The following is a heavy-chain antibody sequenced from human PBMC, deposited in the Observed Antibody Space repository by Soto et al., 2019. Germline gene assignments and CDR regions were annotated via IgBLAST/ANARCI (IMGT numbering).Heavy chain of an antibody. Sequence: GGSLRLSCVASGFTFSNYWMSWVRQVPGKGLEWVANIMQDGSEKYYVDSVKGRFTISRDNAKNSLYLQMSSLRVEDTALYYCARGGSTFDYWGQGTLVTVSS. V-gene: IGHV3-7*04. CDR1: GFTFSNYW. D-gene: IGHD2-15*01. J-gene: IGHJ4*02. CDR2: IMQDGSEK. CDR3: ARGGSTFDY.